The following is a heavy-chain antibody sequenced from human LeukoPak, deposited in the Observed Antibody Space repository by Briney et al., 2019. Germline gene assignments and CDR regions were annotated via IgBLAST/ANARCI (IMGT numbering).Heavy chain of an antibody. CDR3: ARWDTIADL. J-gene: IGHJ2*01. V-gene: IGHV4-59*08. CDR2: NYYSGST. CDR1: GVSISSYY. D-gene: IGHD3-9*01. Sequence: SETLSLTCTVSGVSISSYYWSWIRQPPGKGLEWIGYNYYSGSTSYNPSPKSRVTISVYTSTNQFSLKLSSGTAADTAVYYCARWDTIADLWGRGTLVTVSS.